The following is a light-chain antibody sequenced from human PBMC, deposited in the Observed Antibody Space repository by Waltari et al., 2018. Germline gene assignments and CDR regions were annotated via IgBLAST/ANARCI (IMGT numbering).Light chain of an antibody. Sequence: ENVLTQSPGTLSLSPGERATLSCRASQSVTYFAWYQQKPGQAPTLLLYGATHRATGIPDRFSGSTSGTDFSLTISRLEPEDFAVDYCHQYGTSPWTFGQGTKVEIK. CDR2: GAT. V-gene: IGKV3-20*01. CDR3: HQYGTSPWT. CDR1: QSVTY. J-gene: IGKJ1*01.